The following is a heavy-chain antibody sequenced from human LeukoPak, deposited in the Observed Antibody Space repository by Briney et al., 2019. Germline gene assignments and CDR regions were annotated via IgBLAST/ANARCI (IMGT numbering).Heavy chain of an antibody. J-gene: IGHJ3*02. V-gene: IGHV4-59*12. CDR1: GGSISSYY. CDR2: IYHSGST. Sequence: SETLSLTCTVSGGSISSYYWSWIRQPPGKGLEWIGYIYHSGSTYYNPSLKSRVTISVDRSKNQFSLKLSSVTAADTAVYYCARDDSIVGASGAFDIWGQGTMVTVSS. CDR3: ARDDSIVGASGAFDI. D-gene: IGHD1-26*01.